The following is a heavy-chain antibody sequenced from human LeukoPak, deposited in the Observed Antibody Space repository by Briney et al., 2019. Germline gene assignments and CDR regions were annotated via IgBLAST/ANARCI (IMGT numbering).Heavy chain of an antibody. J-gene: IGHJ6*03. D-gene: IGHD6-25*01. CDR2: INPSSGGT. V-gene: IGHV1-2*02. CDR3: ARGEVSGRRHYYYMDV. CDR1: GYTFTMYY. Sequence: ASVNVSCKPSGYTFTMYYMHWVRQAPGQGPEWVGWINPSSGGTSYASRFQGRVTVSRDTSINTVYMELRNLTSDDTAVYFCARGEVSGRRHYYYMDVWGKGTTVIDSS.